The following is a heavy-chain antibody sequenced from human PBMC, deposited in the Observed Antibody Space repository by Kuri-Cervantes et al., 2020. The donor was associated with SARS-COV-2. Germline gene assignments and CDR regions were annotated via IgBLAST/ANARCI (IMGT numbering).Heavy chain of an antibody. J-gene: IGHJ4*02. V-gene: IGHV1-69*10. D-gene: IGHD2-2*02. Sequence: SVKVSCKASGGTFSSYAISWVRQAPGRGLEWMGGIIPILGIANYAQKFQGRVTITADKSTSTAYMELSSLRSEDTAMYYCARERSYCSSTSCYNTPWTFDYWGQGTLVTVSS. CDR3: ARERSYCSSTSCYNTPWTFDY. CDR2: IIPILGIA. CDR1: GGTFSSYA.